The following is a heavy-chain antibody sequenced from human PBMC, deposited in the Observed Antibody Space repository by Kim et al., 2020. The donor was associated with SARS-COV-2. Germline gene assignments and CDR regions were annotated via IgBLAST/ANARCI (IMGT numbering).Heavy chain of an antibody. V-gene: IGHV3-74*01. CDR1: GFTFSYSW. CDR2: INEDGSKT. Sequence: GGSLRLSCVGSGFTFSYSWMHWVRQAPGKGPVWVSSINEDGSKTTYADSVRGRLTTSRDNAKNTLFLQMNSLRVEDTAVYYCARGGTPLWGQGTMVTGSS. CDR3: ARGGTPL. J-gene: IGHJ3*01.